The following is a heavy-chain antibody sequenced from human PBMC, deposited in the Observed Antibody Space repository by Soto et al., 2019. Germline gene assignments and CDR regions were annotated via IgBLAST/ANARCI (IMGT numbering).Heavy chain of an antibody. CDR1: GFTFSSYG. D-gene: IGHD3-10*02. Sequence: QVQLVESGGGVVQPGRSLRLSCAASGFTFSSYGMHWVRQAPGKGLEWVAVIWYDGSNKYYADSVKGRFTISRDNSKNTLYLQMNSLRAEDTAVYYCARDLCGGTKYYFDYWGQGTLVTVSS. CDR2: IWYDGSNK. CDR3: ARDLCGGTKYYFDY. V-gene: IGHV3-33*01. J-gene: IGHJ4*02.